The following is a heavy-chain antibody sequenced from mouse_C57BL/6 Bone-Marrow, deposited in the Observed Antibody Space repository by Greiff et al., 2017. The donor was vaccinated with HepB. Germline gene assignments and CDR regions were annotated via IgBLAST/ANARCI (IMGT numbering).Heavy chain of an antibody. Sequence: VQLKESGPGLVAPSQSLSITCTVSGFSLTSYGVHWVRQPPGKGLEWLVVIWSDGSTTYNSALKSRLSISKDNSKSQVFLKMNSLQTDDTAMYYCARMGGNYSYYYAMDYWGQGTSVTVSS. D-gene: IGHD2-1*01. CDR3: ARMGGNYSYYYAMDY. V-gene: IGHV2-6*03. J-gene: IGHJ4*01. CDR2: IWSDGST. CDR1: GFSLTSYG.